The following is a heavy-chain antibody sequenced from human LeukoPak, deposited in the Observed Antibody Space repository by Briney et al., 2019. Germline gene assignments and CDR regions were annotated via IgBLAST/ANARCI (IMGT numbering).Heavy chain of an antibody. J-gene: IGHJ6*03. CDR2: IYHSGST. CDR3: ARGKSRVYSGPEDYYYYYYMDV. CDR1: GGSISSGGYY. D-gene: IGHD5-12*01. Sequence: SQTLSLTCTVSGGSISSGGYYWSWIRQPPGKGLEWIGDIYHSGSTYYNPSLKGRVTISVDTSKNQFSLKLSSVTAADTAVYYCARGKSRVYSGPEDYYYYYYMDVWGKGTTVTVSS. V-gene: IGHV4-30-2*01.